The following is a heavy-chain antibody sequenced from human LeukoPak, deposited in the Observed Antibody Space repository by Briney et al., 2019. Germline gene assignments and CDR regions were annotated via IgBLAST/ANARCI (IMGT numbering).Heavy chain of an antibody. CDR3: VKFRGIQHYNYHTDV. Sequence: PGGSLRLSCAASGFTFSSYAMSWVRQAPGKGLEWVSGLTGSGGNTYYADSVKGRFTISRDNSKNTLSLQMNSLRAEDAAGYYCVKFRGIQHYNYHTDVWGKGTTVTVSS. V-gene: IGHV3-23*01. CDR2: LTGSGGNT. CDR1: GFTFSSYA. J-gene: IGHJ6*03. D-gene: IGHD3-10*01.